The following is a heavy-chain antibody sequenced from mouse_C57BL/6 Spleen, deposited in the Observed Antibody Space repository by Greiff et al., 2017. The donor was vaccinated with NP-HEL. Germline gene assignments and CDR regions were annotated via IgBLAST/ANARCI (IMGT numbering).Heavy chain of an antibody. CDR3: ARGWGTTGGVDY. CDR2: IYPGSGNT. D-gene: IGHD1-1*01. Sequence: VQLQESGPELVKPGASVKISCKASGYSFTSYYIHWVKQRPGQGLEWIGWIYPGSGNTKYNEKFKGKATLTADTSSSTAYMQLSSLTSEDSAVYYCARGWGTTGGVDYWGQGTTLTVSS. V-gene: IGHV1-66*01. J-gene: IGHJ2*01. CDR1: GYSFTSYY.